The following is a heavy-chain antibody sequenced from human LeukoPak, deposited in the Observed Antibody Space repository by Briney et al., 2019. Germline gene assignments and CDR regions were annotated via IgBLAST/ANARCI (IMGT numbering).Heavy chain of an antibody. CDR2: INPNSGGT. Sequence: GASVKVSCKASGYTFTGYYMHWVRQAPGQGLEWMGWINPNSGGTNYAQKFQGRVTMTRDTSISTAYMELSRLRSDDTAVYYCARPLTPYGYCSGGSCYSVDYWGQGTLVTVSS. CDR1: GYTFTGYY. J-gene: IGHJ4*02. V-gene: IGHV1-2*02. D-gene: IGHD2-15*01. CDR3: ARPLTPYGYCSGGSCYSVDY.